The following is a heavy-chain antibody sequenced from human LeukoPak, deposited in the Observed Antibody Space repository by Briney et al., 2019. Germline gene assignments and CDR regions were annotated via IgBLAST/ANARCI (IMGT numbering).Heavy chain of an antibody. D-gene: IGHD5-18*01. J-gene: IGHJ4*02. CDR1: GGTFSSYA. CDR2: IIPIFGTA. CDR3: ARGGSGIKGGTAMVTDYFDY. Sequence: SVKVSCKASGGTFSSYAISWVRQAPGQGLEWMGGIIPIFGTANYAQKFQGRVTITTDESTSTAYMELSSLRSEDTAVYYCARGGSGIKGGTAMVTDYFDYWGQGTLVTVSS. V-gene: IGHV1-69*05.